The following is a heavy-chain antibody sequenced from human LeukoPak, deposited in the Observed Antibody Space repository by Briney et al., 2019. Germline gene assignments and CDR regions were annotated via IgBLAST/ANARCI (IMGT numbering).Heavy chain of an antibody. CDR3: ARGRGATTPFDY. J-gene: IGHJ4*02. CDR1: GGSISSYY. V-gene: IGHV4-59*08. CDR2: IYYSGST. Sequence: PSETLSPTCTVSGGSISSYYWSWIRQPPGKGLEWIGYIYYSGSTNYNPSLKSRVTISVDTSKNQFSLRLSSVTAADTAVYYCARGRGATTPFDYWGQGTLVTVSS. D-gene: IGHD5-12*01.